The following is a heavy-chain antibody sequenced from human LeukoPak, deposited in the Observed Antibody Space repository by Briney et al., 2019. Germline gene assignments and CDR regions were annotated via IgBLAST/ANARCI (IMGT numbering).Heavy chain of an antibody. D-gene: IGHD6-6*01. CDR3: ARVSRGSSSYYFDY. CDR1: GGSISGSSYN. V-gene: IGHV4-39*07. J-gene: IGHJ4*02. CDR2: IYYRGST. Sequence: SETLSLTCTVSGGSISGSSYNWGWIRQPQGKGLEWIGNIYYRGSTQYNLSVKSRVTISVDTSKNQFSLKLTSVTAADTAVYYCARVSRGSSSYYFDYWGQGTLVTVSS.